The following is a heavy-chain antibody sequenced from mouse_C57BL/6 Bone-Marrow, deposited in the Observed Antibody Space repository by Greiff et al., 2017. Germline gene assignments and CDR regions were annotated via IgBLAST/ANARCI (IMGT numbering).Heavy chain of an antibody. D-gene: IGHD1-1*01. Sequence: EVQLQQSGPELVKPGASVKISCKASGYTFTDYYMNWVKQSHGKSLEWIGDINPNNGGTSYNQKFKGKATLTVDKSSSTAYMELRSLTSEDSAVYYCARDTTKYFDVWGTGTTVTVSS. CDR3: ARDTTKYFDV. CDR1: GYTFTDYY. V-gene: IGHV1-26*01. CDR2: INPNNGGT. J-gene: IGHJ1*03.